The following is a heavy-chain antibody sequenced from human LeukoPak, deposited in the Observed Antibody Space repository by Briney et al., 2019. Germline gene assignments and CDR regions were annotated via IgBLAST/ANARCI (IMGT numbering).Heavy chain of an antibody. CDR1: GFIFDDYA. J-gene: IGHJ5*02. CDR3: VKDQTTVSLSGWFDP. Sequence: GGSLRLSCAASGFIFDDYAMHWVRQAPGKGLEWVSGISWDSGIIGYADSVKGRFTIGRDNAKNSLYLQMDSLRSEDMALYYCVKDQTTVSLSGWFDPWGQGTLVTVSS. CDR2: ISWDSGII. V-gene: IGHV3-9*03. D-gene: IGHD4-17*01.